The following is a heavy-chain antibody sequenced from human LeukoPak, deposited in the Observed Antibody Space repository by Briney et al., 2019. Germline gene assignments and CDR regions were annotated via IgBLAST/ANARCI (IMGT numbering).Heavy chain of an antibody. Sequence: GGSLRLSCAASGFTFSSYAMSWVRQAPGKGLEWVSAISGSGGSTYYADSVKGRFTLSRDNSKNTLYLQMNNLRAEDAAIYYCAKAYAFVGANYFDYWGQGTLVTVSS. V-gene: IGHV3-23*01. D-gene: IGHD1-26*01. CDR3: AKAYAFVGANYFDY. J-gene: IGHJ4*02. CDR2: ISGSGGST. CDR1: GFTFSSYA.